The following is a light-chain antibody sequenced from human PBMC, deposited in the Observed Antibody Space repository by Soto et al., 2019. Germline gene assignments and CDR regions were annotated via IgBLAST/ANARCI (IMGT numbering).Light chain of an antibody. CDR1: QSILYSSNNKNY. V-gene: IGKV4-1*01. CDR3: HQYHSSPWT. Sequence: VMTQSPDSLAVSLGERATINCKSSQSILYSSNNKNYLAWYQQKPGQPPKLLIYWASTRAFGVPDRFSRSGSGSVFTLTISSLQAEDVALYFCHQYHSSPWTFGQGTKVEIK. CDR2: WAS. J-gene: IGKJ1*01.